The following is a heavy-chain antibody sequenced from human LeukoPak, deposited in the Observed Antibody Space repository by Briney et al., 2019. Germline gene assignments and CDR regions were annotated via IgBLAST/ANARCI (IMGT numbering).Heavy chain of an antibody. J-gene: IGHJ5*02. CDR1: GDSISSYY. CDR3: ARDDYTYGYRHWFDP. CDR2: IYTSGST. V-gene: IGHV4-4*07. Sequence: SETLSLTCTVSGDSISSYYWSWIRQPAGKGLEWIGHIYTSGSTNYNPSLNFRVTMSVDTFKNQFSLKLSSVTAADTAVYYCARDDYTYGYRHWFDPWGQGTLVTVSS. D-gene: IGHD5-18*01.